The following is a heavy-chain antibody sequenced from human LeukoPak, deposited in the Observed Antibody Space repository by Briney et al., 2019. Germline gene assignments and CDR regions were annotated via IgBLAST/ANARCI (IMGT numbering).Heavy chain of an antibody. Sequence: ASVKVSCKASGYTFTSYDIIWVRQASGQGLEWMGWMNPNIGYTGYAHKFQGRVTMTRSTSISTAYMELTSLTSEDSAVYYCARSFVGARKRNDYWGQGTLATVSS. CDR2: MNPNIGYT. D-gene: IGHD1-26*01. CDR1: GYTFTSYD. J-gene: IGHJ4*02. CDR3: ARSFVGARKRNDY. V-gene: IGHV1-8*01.